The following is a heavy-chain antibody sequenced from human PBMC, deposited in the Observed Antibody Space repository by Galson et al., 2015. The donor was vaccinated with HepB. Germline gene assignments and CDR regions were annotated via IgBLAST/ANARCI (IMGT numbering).Heavy chain of an antibody. V-gene: IGHV3-9*01. CDR3: AKAGLSRSKWEPSPFDY. CDR1: GFTFDDYA. D-gene: IGHD1-26*01. J-gene: IGHJ4*02. Sequence: SLRLSCAASGFTFDDYAMHWVRQAPGKGLEWVSGISWNRGSIGYADSVKGRFTISRDNAKNSLYLQMNSLRAEDTALYYCAKAGLSRSKWEPSPFDYWGQGTLVTVSS. CDR2: ISWNRGSI.